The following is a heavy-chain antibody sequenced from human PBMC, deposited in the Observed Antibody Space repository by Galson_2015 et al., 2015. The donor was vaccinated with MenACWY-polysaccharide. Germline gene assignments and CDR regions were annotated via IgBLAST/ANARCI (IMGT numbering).Heavy chain of an antibody. V-gene: IGHV3-48*01. J-gene: IGHJ4*02. D-gene: IGHD3-16*01. CDR3: ARDRIANSRCWGLDY. Sequence: SLRLSCAASGFTFSSYSMNWVRQAPGKGLEWVSYISDTSGTIFYADSVKGRFTISRDNAKNSLYLQMNSLRAEDTAVYYCARDRIANSRCWGLDYWGQGTLVTVSS. CDR2: ISDTSGTI. CDR1: GFTFSSYS.